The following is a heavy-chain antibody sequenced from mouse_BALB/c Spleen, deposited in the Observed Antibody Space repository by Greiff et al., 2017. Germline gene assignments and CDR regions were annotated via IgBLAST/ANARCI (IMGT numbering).Heavy chain of an antibody. CDR2: INPSSGYT. CDR1: GYTFTSYT. Sequence: VQLQESGAELARPGASVKMSCKASGYTFTSYTMHWVKQRPGQGLEWIGYINPSSGYTNYNQKFKDKATLTADKSSSTAYMQLSSLTSEDSAVYYCARGYYGSSYPYYAMDYWGQGTSVTVSS. V-gene: IGHV1-4*01. CDR3: ARGYYGSSYPYYAMDY. D-gene: IGHD1-1*01. J-gene: IGHJ4*01.